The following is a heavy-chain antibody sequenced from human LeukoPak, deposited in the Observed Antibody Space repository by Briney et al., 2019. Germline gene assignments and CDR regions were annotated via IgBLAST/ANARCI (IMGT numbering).Heavy chain of an antibody. CDR2: MKYDGSEK. D-gene: IGHD6-13*01. J-gene: IGHJ4*02. CDR3: ARDIEAAGLFLDY. Sequence: GGSLRLSXAASGFTFSSYWMSWVCQAPGKGLEWVANMKYDGSEKYYVDSVKGRFTISRDNARNSLYLQMNSLRAEDTAVYYCARDIEAAGLFLDYWGQGTLVTVSS. CDR1: GFTFSSYW. V-gene: IGHV3-7*01.